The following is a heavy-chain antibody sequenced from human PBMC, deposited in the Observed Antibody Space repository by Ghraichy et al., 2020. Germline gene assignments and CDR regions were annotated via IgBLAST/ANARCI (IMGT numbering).Heavy chain of an antibody. CDR1: GFTFNIYA. V-gene: IGHV3-23*01. CDR2: ITGYSGRT. CDR3: VREKFLAPGPVEDFQH. Sequence: GGSLRLSCAASGFTFNIYALTWVRQAPGKGLEWVSSITGYSGRTYYADSVRGRFTISRDNSKNTLYLHMNGLRAEDTAIYFCVREKFLAPGPVEDFQHWGQGTRVTVSS. J-gene: IGHJ1*01. D-gene: IGHD2-2*01.